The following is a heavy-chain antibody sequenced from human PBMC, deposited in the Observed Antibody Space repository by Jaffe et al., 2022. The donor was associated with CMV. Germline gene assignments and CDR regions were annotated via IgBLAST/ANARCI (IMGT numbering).Heavy chain of an antibody. CDR3: ARAPQGSYAAVVPGHFDY. J-gene: IGHJ4*02. CDR2: TYYRSKWYN. D-gene: IGHD2-2*01. Sequence: QVQLQQSGPGLVKPSQTLSLTCAISGDSVSSNSAAWNWIRQSPSRGLEWLGRTYYRSKWYNDYAVSVKSRITINPDTSKNQFSLQLNSVTPEDTAVYYCARAPQGSYAAVVPGHFDYWGQGTLVTVSS. V-gene: IGHV6-1*01. CDR1: GDSVSSNSAA.